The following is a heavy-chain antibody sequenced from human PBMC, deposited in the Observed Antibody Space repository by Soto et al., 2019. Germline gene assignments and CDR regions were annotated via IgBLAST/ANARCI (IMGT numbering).Heavy chain of an antibody. D-gene: IGHD3-9*01. CDR2: ISHDGRQK. V-gene: IGHV3-30*04. Sequence: GGSLRLSCAASRFSVTSHAMHWVRQAPGKGLEWVAVISHDGRQKHYIDSVRGRFTLSRDESDNTVYLQMNSLRREDTAMCYCAKDVYFDSYYFDQWGQGTLVTVSS. J-gene: IGHJ4*02. CDR1: RFSVTSHA. CDR3: AKDVYFDSYYFDQ.